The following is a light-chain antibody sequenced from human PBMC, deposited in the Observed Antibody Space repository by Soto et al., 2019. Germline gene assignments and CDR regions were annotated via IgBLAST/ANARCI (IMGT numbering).Light chain of an antibody. CDR1: SGHSSYI. Sequence: QSVLTQSSSASASLGSSVKLTCTLSSGHSSYIIAWHQQQPGKAPRYLMKLEGSGSYNKGSGVPDRFSGSSSGADRYLTISNLQSEDEADYYCETWDSNTRGVFGTGTKLTVL. V-gene: IGLV4-60*03. CDR3: ETWDSNTRGV. J-gene: IGLJ1*01. CDR2: LEGSGSY.